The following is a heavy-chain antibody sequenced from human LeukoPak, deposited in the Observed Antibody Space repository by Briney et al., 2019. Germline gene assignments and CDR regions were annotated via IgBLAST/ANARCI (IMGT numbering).Heavy chain of an antibody. CDR3: ATASMTTVTTVDYYYYGMDV. J-gene: IGHJ6*02. CDR2: FDPEDGET. V-gene: IGHV1-24*01. D-gene: IGHD4-17*01. CDR1: GYTLTELS. Sequence: ASVKVSCMVSGYTLTELSMHWVRQAPGKGLEWMGGFDPEDGETIYAQKFQGRVTMTEDTSTDTAYMELSSLRSEDTAVYYCATASMTTVTTVDYYYYGMDVWGQGTTVTVSS.